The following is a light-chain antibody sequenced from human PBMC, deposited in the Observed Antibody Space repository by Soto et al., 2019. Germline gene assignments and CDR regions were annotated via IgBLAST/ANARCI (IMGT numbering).Light chain of an antibody. Sequence: DIQMTQSPSTLSASVGDRVTITCRASQSINSWLAWYQQKSGKALKLLIYHASNLESGVPSRFSGSGFGTEFTLTVSSLQPDDFATYYCQHYDYFPHTFGQGAKLEIK. CDR2: HAS. V-gene: IGKV1-5*01. J-gene: IGKJ2*01. CDR3: QHYDYFPHT. CDR1: QSINSW.